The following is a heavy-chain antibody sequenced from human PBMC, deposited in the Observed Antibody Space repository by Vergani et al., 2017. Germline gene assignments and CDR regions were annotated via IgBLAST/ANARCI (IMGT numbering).Heavy chain of an antibody. CDR2: IYYSGST. J-gene: IGHJ4*02. V-gene: IGHV4-31*03. CDR1: GGSISSGGYH. D-gene: IGHD2-2*01. Sequence: QVQLQESGPGLVKPSQTLSLTCTVSGGSISSGGYHWSWIRQHPGKGLEWIGYIYYSGSTYYNPSLKSRVTISVDTSKNQFSLKLSSVTAADTAVYYCARSDQSSRTIDYWGQGTLVTVSS. CDR3: ARSDQSSRTIDY.